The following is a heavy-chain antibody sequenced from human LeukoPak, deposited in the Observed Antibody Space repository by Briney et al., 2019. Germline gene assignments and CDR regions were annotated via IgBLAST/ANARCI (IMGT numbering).Heavy chain of an antibody. J-gene: IGHJ4*02. CDR1: GFTFSSYS. D-gene: IGHD6-19*01. CDR2: ISSSSSYI. V-gene: IGHV3-21*01. Sequence: PGGSLRLSCATSGFTFSSYSMNWVRQAPGKGLEWVSSISSSSSYIYYADSVKRRFTISRDNAKNSLYLQIHSLRAEDTAVYYCARVQKEVYSSGWPIDYWGQGTLVTVSS. CDR3: ARVQKEVYSSGWPIDY.